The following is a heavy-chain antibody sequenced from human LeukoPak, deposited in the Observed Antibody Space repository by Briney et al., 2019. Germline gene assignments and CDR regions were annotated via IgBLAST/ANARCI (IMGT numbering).Heavy chain of an antibody. D-gene: IGHD2-15*01. Sequence: SETLSLTCTVSGGSISSSSYYWGWIRQPPGKGLEWIGSMYYSGNTYYNPSLKSRVTISVDTSKNQFSLKLSSVTAADTAVYYCARDRRCSGGSCYYRPYYFDYWGQGTLVTVSS. CDR2: MYYSGNT. CDR1: GGSISSSSYY. V-gene: IGHV4-39*07. CDR3: ARDRRCSGGSCYYRPYYFDY. J-gene: IGHJ4*02.